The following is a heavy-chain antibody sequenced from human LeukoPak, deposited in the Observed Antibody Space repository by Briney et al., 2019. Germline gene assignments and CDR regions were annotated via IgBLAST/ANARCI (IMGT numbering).Heavy chain of an antibody. V-gene: IGHV3-74*01. D-gene: IGHD3-22*01. Sequence: GGSLRLSCAGSGFTFSTYWRHWVRQAPGTGLVWVSRINSDGSSTSYADSVKGRFTISRDNAKNTLYLQMNSLRAKDTAVYYCAKGGVYYDSSGGFDYWGQGTLVTVSS. J-gene: IGHJ4*02. CDR2: INSDGSST. CDR1: GFTFSTYW. CDR3: AKGGVYYDSSGGFDY.